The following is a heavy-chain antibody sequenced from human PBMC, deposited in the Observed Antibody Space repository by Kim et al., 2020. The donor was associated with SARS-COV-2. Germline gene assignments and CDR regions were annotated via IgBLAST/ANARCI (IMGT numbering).Heavy chain of an antibody. Sequence: SETLSLTCAVYGGSFSGYYWSWIRQPPGKGLEWIGEINHSGSTNYNPSLKSRVTISVDTSKNQFSLKLSSVTAADTAVYYCATHVTLRYFDWLLRGPIFDYWGQGTLVTVSS. CDR3: ATHVTLRYFDWLLRGPIFDY. CDR1: GGSFSGYY. J-gene: IGHJ4*02. D-gene: IGHD3-9*01. CDR2: INHSGST. V-gene: IGHV4-34*01.